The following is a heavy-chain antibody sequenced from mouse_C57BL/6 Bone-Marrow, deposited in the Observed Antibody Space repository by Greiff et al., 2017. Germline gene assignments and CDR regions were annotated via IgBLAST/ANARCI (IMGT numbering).Heavy chain of an antibody. CDR2: ISSGSSTI. CDR3: ARGGYYGSYYCDY. J-gene: IGHJ2*01. CDR1: GFTFSDYG. V-gene: IGHV5-17*01. D-gene: IGHD1-1*01. Sequence: EVQGVESGGGLVKPGGSLKLSCAASGFTFSDYGMHWVRQAPEKGLEWVAYISSGSSTIYYADTVKGRCTISRDNAKNTLFLQMTSLRSEDTAMYYGARGGYYGSYYCDYWGQGTTLTVSS.